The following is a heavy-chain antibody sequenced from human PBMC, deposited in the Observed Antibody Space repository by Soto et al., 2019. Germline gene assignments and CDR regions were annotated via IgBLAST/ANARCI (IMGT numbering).Heavy chain of an antibody. V-gene: IGHV1-3*01. CDR2: INAGNGNT. CDR1: GYTFTSYA. J-gene: IGHJ4*02. Sequence: ASVKVSCKASGYTFTSYAMLWVRQAPGQRLEWMGWINAGNGNTKYSQKFQGRVTITRDTSASTAYMELSSLRSEDTAVYYCARDLGANYYYDSSGIDYWGQGTLVTVSS. CDR3: ARDLGANYYYDSSGIDY. D-gene: IGHD3-22*01.